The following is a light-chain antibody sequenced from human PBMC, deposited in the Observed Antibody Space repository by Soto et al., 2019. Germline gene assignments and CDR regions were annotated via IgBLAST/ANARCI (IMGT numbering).Light chain of an antibody. CDR3: QQFNSYTPIT. V-gene: IGKV1-13*02. Sequence: AIQLTQSPSSLSASVGDRVTITCRASQGISSALAWYQQKPGKAPKLLIYDASSLESGVPSRFSGSGSGTDFTLTISSLQPEDFATYYCQQFNSYTPITFGQGTRLEI. CDR1: QGISSA. CDR2: DAS. J-gene: IGKJ5*01.